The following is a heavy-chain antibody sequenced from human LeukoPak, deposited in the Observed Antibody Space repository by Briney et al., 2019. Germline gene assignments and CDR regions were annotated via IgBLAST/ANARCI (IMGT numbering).Heavy chain of an antibody. CDR1: GFTFSSFA. V-gene: IGHV3-23*01. Sequence: PGGSLRLSCSASGFTFSSFAMMWVRQAPGKALEWVLAIIGSGGSTYYADSVKGRFTISRDNSKNTLYLQMNSLRAEDTAVYYCAKIVFSYDSSGYYPEYFQHWGQGTLVTVSS. CDR3: AKIVFSYDSSGYYPEYFQH. CDR2: IIGSGGST. D-gene: IGHD3-22*01. J-gene: IGHJ1*01.